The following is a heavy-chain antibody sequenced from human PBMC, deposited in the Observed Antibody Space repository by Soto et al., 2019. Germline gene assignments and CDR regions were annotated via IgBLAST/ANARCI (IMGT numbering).Heavy chain of an antibody. V-gene: IGHV4-4*07. Sequence: SETLSLTCTVSGISIDNYYCSWIRQSAGKGLEWIGRIYSSGTTNYNPSLKSRVTMSVDMSKSQFSLNVRSVTAADTAVYYCVRDVSGSGWFAPWGQGTLVTVSS. J-gene: IGHJ5*02. CDR3: VRDVSGSGWFAP. CDR1: GISIDNYY. CDR2: IYSSGTT. D-gene: IGHD3-3*02.